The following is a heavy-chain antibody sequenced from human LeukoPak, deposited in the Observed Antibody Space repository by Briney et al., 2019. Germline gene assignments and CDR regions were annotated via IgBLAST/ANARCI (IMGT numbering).Heavy chain of an antibody. J-gene: IGHJ4*02. CDR2: IFYSGST. Sequence: SETLSLTCTVSGGSISSNNYYWGWIRQPPGKGLEWIGSIFYSGSTYYTPSLKSRVTISGDTSKSQFSLKLSSVTAADTAVYYCARQGGCSGGSCLTDFDYWGQGTLVTVSS. D-gene: IGHD2-15*01. V-gene: IGHV4-39*01. CDR3: ARQGGCSGGSCLTDFDY. CDR1: GGSISSNNYY.